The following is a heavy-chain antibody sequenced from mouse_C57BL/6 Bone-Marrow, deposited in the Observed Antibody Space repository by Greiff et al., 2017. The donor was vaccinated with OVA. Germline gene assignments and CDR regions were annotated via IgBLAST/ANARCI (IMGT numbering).Heavy chain of an antibody. Sequence: EVQLQQSGPELVKPGASVKISCKASGYTFTDYYMNWVKQSHGKSLEWIGDINPNNGGTSYNQKFKGKATLTVDKSSSTAYMELRSLTSEDSAVYYCARGIYDGYPRAMDYWGQGTSVTVSS. CDR1: GYTFTDYY. V-gene: IGHV1-26*01. CDR2: INPNNGGT. D-gene: IGHD2-3*01. CDR3: ARGIYDGYPRAMDY. J-gene: IGHJ4*01.